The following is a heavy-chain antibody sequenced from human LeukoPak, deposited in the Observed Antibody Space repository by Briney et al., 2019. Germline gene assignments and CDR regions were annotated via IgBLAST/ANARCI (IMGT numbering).Heavy chain of an antibody. J-gene: IGHJ4*02. CDR2: INPNSGGT. D-gene: IGHD3-10*01. CDR1: GYTFTGYY. Sequence: ASVKVSCKASGYTFTGYYMHWVRQAPGQGLEWMGWINPNSGGTNYAQKFQGRVTMTRDTSISTAYMELSRLRSDDTVVYYCARLEYYGSGSYYNYYSKWGQGTLATVSS. CDR3: ARLEYYGSGSYYNYYSK. V-gene: IGHV1-2*02.